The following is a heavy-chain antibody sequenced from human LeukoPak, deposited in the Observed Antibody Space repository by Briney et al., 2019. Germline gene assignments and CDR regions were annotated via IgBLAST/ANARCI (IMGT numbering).Heavy chain of an antibody. Sequence: GGSLRLSCAASGFTFSIYSMNWVRQAPGKGLEWVSSISSSSSYIYYADSVKGRFTISRDNAKNSLYLQMNSLRAEDTAVYYCARSMGYSSSWYPPYYWGQGTLVTVSS. J-gene: IGHJ4*02. CDR2: ISSSSSYI. CDR3: ARSMGYSSSWYPPYY. V-gene: IGHV3-21*01. D-gene: IGHD6-13*01. CDR1: GFTFSIYS.